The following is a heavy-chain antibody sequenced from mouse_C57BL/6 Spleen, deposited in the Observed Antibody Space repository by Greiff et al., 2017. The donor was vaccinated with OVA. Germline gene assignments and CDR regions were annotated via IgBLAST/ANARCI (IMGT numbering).Heavy chain of an antibody. V-gene: IGHV1-82*01. CDR2: IYPGDGDT. J-gene: IGHJ2*01. Sequence: QVQLKESGPELVKPGASVKISCKASGYAFSSSWMNWVKQRPGKGLEWIGRIYPGDGDTNYNGKFKGKATLTADKSSSTAYMQLSSLTSEDSAVYFCARGGTTAGDYWGQGTTLTVSS. D-gene: IGHD1-2*01. CDR1: GYAFSSSW. CDR3: ARGGTTAGDY.